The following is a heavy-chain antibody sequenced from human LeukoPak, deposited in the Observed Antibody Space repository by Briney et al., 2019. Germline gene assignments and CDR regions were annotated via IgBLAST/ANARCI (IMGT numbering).Heavy chain of an antibody. V-gene: IGHV1-3*01. CDR3: ARTPRDDFRSGYYTDYYYYGMDV. Sequence: GASVTVSCKASGYIFTSYAMHWVRQAPGQRLEWMGWINAGNGNTKYSQKFQGRVTITRDTSAGTAYMELSSLRSEDTAVYYCARTPRDDFRSGYYTDYYYYGMDVWGQGTTVTVSS. J-gene: IGHJ6*02. CDR1: GYIFTSYA. D-gene: IGHD3-3*01. CDR2: INAGNGNT.